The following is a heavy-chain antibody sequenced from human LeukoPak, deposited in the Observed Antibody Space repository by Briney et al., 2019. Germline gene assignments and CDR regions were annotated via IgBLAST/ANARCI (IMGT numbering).Heavy chain of an antibody. CDR3: ARDLPYYYDSSGYYESAFDI. V-gene: IGHV1-69*04. CDR1: GYTFTGYY. CDR2: IIPILGIA. Sequence: SVKVSCKASGYTFTGYYMHWVGQAPGQGLEWMGRIIPILGIANYAQKFQGRVTITADKSTSTAYMELSSLRSEDTAVYYCARDLPYYYDSSGYYESAFDIWGQGTMVTVSS. J-gene: IGHJ3*02. D-gene: IGHD3-22*01.